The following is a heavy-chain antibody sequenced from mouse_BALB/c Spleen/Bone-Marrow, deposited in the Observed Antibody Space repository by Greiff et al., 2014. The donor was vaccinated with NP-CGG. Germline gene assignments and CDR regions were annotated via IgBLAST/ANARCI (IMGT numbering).Heavy chain of an antibody. CDR3: ARTTMNATGGYYAMDY. CDR1: GYTLTSYW. Sequence: VQLQESGAELARPGASVKLSCKASGYTLTSYWMQWVKQRPGQGLEWIGAIYPGDGDTRYTQKFKGKATLTADKSSSTAYMQHSSLASEDSAVYYYARTTMNATGGYYAMDYWGQGTSVTVSS. J-gene: IGHJ4*01. V-gene: IGHV1-87*01. CDR2: IYPGDGDT. D-gene: IGHD2-4*01.